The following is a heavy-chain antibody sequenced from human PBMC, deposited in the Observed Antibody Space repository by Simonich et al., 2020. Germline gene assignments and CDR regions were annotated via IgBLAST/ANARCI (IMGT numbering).Heavy chain of an antibody. CDR1: GGSISSSSYY. Sequence: QLQLQESGPGLVKPSETLSLTCTVSGGSISSSSYYWGWIRQPPGKGLEWIGSIYYSGGTYYNPALKRRVTISVDTSKNQFYLKLSSVTAADTAVYYCARQRVLMVYAIDYWGQGTLVTVSS. CDR3: ARQRVLMVYAIDY. D-gene: IGHD2-8*01. V-gene: IGHV4-39*01. CDR2: IYYSGGT. J-gene: IGHJ4*02.